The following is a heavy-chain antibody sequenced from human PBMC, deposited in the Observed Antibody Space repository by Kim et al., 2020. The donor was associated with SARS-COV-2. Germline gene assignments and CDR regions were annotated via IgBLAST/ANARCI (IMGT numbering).Heavy chain of an antibody. J-gene: IGHJ4*02. CDR2: IYYSGST. CDR1: GGSVSSGSYY. D-gene: IGHD3-22*01. V-gene: IGHV4-61*01. CDR3: ARDKMDSSAFDY. Sequence: SETLSLTCTVSGGSVSSGSYYWSWIRQPPGKGLEWIGYIYYSGSTNNNPSLKRRVTISVDKSKNQFSLKLSSVTAADTAVYYCARDKMDSSAFDYWGQRTIVTVSS.